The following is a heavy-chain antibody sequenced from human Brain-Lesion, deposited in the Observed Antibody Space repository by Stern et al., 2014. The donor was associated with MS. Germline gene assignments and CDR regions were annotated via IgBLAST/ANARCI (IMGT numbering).Heavy chain of an antibody. CDR2: IYSSGST. CDR1: GGSISSGSFY. Sequence: MQLVESGPGLVKPSQTLSLTCIVSGGSISSGSFYWNWIRQPAGKGLEWIGRIYSSGSTNYNPYLKSRVTISGDTATNPFSLKMISMTAADTAVYYCARETGGYTYGDTDFFDYWGQGALVTVSS. V-gene: IGHV4-61*02. J-gene: IGHJ4*02. D-gene: IGHD5-18*01. CDR3: ARETGGYTYGDTDFFDY.